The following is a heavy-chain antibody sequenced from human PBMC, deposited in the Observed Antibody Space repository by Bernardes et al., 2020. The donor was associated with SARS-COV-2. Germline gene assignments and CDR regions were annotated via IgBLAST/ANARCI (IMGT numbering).Heavy chain of an antibody. V-gene: IGHV3-21*01. D-gene: IGHD1-26*01. J-gene: IGHJ4*02. CDR1: GFIFSGYT. Sequence: GVLRLSCAASGFIFSGYTMNWVRQAPGKGLEWVSFISNSGNYINYADSVKGRFTISRDNAKNSLYLQMNSLRAEDTAVYYCARGGGSRPRWGQGTLVTVSS. CDR2: ISNSGNYI. CDR3: ARGGGSRPR.